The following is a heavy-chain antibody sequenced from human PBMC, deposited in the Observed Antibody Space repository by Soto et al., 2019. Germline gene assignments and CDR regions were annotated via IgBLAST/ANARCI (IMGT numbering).Heavy chain of an antibody. V-gene: IGHV3-9*01. Sequence: GGSLRLSCAASGFTFDDYAMHWVRQAPGKGLEWVSGISWDSGHIGYADSVKGRFTISRDNAKNSLYLQMNSLRVEDTALYYCTKDFDQFIPVAGTYSGTFDYWGQGTLVTVSS. D-gene: IGHD6-19*01. CDR3: TKDFDQFIPVAGTYSGTFDY. J-gene: IGHJ4*02. CDR2: ISWDSGHI. CDR1: GFTFDDYA.